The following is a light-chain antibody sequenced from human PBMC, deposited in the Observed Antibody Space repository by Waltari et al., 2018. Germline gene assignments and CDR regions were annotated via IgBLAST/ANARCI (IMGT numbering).Light chain of an antibody. CDR2: KTS. CDR1: SGSLSATSY. V-gene: IGLV8-61*01. CDR3: LLYMGSGIWV. Sequence: QTVVTQEPSLSVSPGGTVTLTFALSSGSLSATSYPSWYQQSPCQIPRTLVYKTSMRSSGVPDRFSCSILGNKAALSITGAQADDESDYYCLLYMGSGIWVFGGGTKLTVL. J-gene: IGLJ3*02.